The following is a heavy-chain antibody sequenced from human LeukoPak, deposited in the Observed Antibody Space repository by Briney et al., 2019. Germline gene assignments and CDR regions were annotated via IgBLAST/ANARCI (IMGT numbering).Heavy chain of an antibody. CDR2: IYDSESA. V-gene: IGHV4-59*01. CDR1: GGSISSYY. CDR3: ARHSAHSSTNDAFDI. Sequence: SETLSLTCTVSGGSISSYYWSWIRQPPGKGLEWIGYIYDSESANYNPSLKSRVTISVDTSKNQFSLKLSSVTAADTAVYYCARHSAHSSTNDAFDIWGQGTMVTVSS. J-gene: IGHJ3*02. D-gene: IGHD6-13*01.